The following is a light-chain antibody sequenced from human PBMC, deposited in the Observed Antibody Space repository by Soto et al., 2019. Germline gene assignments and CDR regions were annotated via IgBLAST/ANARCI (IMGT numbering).Light chain of an antibody. Sequence: EIVMTQSPATLSVSPGERATLSCRASQSVTSNLAWHQQKPGQAPRLLIYGASTRATAIPARFSGSGSGTEFTLTISSLQSEDFAVYYCQQYNNWPPGTFGPGSKVDIK. CDR2: GAS. CDR1: QSVTSN. V-gene: IGKV3-15*01. CDR3: QQYNNWPPGT. J-gene: IGKJ3*01.